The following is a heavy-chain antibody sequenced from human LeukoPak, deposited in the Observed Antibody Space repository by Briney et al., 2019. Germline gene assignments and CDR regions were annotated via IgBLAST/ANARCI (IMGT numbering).Heavy chain of an antibody. D-gene: IGHD4-23*01. CDR2: ISGSSIYT. CDR1: GFTFSDYY. V-gene: IGHV3-11*03. J-gene: IGHJ5*02. Sequence: GGSLRLSCAASGFTFSDYYMSWIRQAPGKGLEWVSYISGSSIYTDYADSVKGRFTISRDNAKNSPYLQMNSLRAEDSAVYYCARKDCSGNSEAIDRWGQGTLVTVSS. CDR3: ARKDCSGNSEAIDR.